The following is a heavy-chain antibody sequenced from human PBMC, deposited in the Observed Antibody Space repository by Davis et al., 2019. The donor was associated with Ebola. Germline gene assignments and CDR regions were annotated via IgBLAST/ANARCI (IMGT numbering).Heavy chain of an antibody. CDR2: IIPIFGTA. CDR3: ARAGSGTYYNYFDY. D-gene: IGHD1-26*01. CDR1: GGTFSSYA. V-gene: IGHV1-69*13. Sequence: SVKVSCKASGGTFSSYAISWVRQAPGQGLEWMGGIIPIFGTANYAQKFQGRVTITADESTSTAYMELSSLRAEDTAVYYCARAGSGTYYNYFDYWGQGTLVTVSS. J-gene: IGHJ4*02.